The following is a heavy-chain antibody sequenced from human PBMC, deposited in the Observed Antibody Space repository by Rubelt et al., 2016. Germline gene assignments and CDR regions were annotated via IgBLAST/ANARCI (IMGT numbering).Heavy chain of an antibody. J-gene: IGHJ5*02. CDR3: ASQSIAAFWFDP. V-gene: IGHV4-39*07. Sequence: GSIYYSGSTYYNPSLKSRVTISVDTSKNQFSLKLSSVTAADTAVYYSASQSIAAFWFDPWGQGTLVTVSS. D-gene: IGHD6-6*01. CDR2: IYYSGST.